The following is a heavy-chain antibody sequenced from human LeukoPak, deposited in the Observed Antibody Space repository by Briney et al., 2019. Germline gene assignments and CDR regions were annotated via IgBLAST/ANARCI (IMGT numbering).Heavy chain of an antibody. D-gene: IGHD3-22*01. J-gene: IGHJ4*02. Sequence: SETLSLTCTVSGGSISSSSYYWGWIRQPPGKGLEWIGSIYYSGSTYYNPSLKSRVTISVDTSKNQFSLKLSSVTAADTAVYYCARSRWLFDYWGQGTLVTASS. CDR1: GGSISSSSYY. V-gene: IGHV4-39*01. CDR3: ARSRWLFDY. CDR2: IYYSGST.